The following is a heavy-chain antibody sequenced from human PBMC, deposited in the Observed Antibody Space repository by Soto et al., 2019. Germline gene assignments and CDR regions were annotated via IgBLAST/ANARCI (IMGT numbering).Heavy chain of an antibody. D-gene: IGHD3-16*01. CDR1: GFPFSTSN. Sequence: EVQLVESGGGLVNPGGSLRLSCVVSGFPFSTSNMNWVRQAPGKGLEWVSFISRSSTYIYYADSVKGRFTISRDDAENSPFLQMNSLRAEDTAVYYCARGVLPISSTSWFDPWGQGTLVTVSS. J-gene: IGHJ5*02. V-gene: IGHV3-21*01. CDR2: ISRSSTYI. CDR3: ARGVLPISSTSWFDP.